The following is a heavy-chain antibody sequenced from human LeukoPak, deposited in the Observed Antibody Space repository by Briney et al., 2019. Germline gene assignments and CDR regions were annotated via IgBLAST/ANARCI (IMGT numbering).Heavy chain of an antibody. V-gene: IGHV4-38-2*02. CDR2: INHRGTI. J-gene: IGHJ4*02. CDR1: LYSISSGYY. CDR3: ARERSPFDY. D-gene: IGHD3-10*01. Sequence: SETLSLTCSVSLYSISSGYYWGWIRQSPGKGLEWIGSINHRGTIYYNPSLKSRVTISVDTSKNQFSLNLSSVTAADTAVYYCARERSPFDYWGQGTLVTVSS.